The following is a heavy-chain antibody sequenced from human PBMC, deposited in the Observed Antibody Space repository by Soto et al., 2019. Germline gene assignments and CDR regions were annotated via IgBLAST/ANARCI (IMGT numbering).Heavy chain of an antibody. CDR1: GDSVSSNTAA. CDR3: ARGLLGATYYYDYYYGMDV. V-gene: IGHV6-1*01. CDR2: TYYRSKWYN. Sequence: QVQLQQSGPALVKPSQTLSLTCAISGDSVSSNTAAWNWIRQSPSRGLEWLGRTYYRSKWYNDYAVYVQSRITINPDTAKNQFSLQLNSVTPEYTAVYYCARGLLGATYYYDYYYGMDVWGHGTTVTVCS. J-gene: IGHJ6*02. D-gene: IGHD1-26*01.